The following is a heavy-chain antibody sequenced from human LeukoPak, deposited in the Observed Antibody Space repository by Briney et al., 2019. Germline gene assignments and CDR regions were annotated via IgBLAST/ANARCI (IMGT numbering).Heavy chain of an antibody. CDR1: GFTFSSYW. CDR2: IKQDGSEK. J-gene: IGHJ6*03. CDR3: ARDVRYCSSTSCYSGDYYYYMDV. D-gene: IGHD2-2*01. Sequence: PGGSLRLSCAASGFTFSSYWMSWVRQAPGKGLEWVANIKQDGSEKYYVDSVKGRFTISRDNAKNSLYLQMNSLRAEDTAVYYCARDVRYCSSTSCYSGDYYYYMDVWGKGTTVAVSS. V-gene: IGHV3-7*01.